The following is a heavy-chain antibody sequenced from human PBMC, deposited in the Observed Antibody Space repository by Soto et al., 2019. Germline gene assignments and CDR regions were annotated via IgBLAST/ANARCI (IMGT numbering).Heavy chain of an antibody. CDR2: IIPIFGTA. J-gene: IGHJ6*02. D-gene: IGHD3-10*01. V-gene: IGHV1-69*01. Sequence: QVQLVQSGAEVKKPGSSVKVSCKASGGTFSSYAISWVRQAPGQGLEWMGGIIPIFGTANYAQKFKGRVTITADESTSTAYMELSSLRSEDTAVYYCASARTYGSNYYYYGMDVWGQGTTVTVSS. CDR3: ASARTYGSNYYYYGMDV. CDR1: GGTFSSYA.